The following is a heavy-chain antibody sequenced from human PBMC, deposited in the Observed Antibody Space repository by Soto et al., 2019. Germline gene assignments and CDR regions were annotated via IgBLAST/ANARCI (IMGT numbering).Heavy chain of an antibody. CDR2: VAPIDSDT. Sequence: PGESLKISCQASGYSFINFWVGWVRQMPGKGLEWMGIVAPIDSDTRYSPSFQGQVTISVDRSINTVYLQWSSLKATDTAMYYCARLCSGGSCYGSYYYYYGMDVWGQGTTVTVSS. J-gene: IGHJ6*02. CDR3: ARLCSGGSCYGSYYYYYGMDV. V-gene: IGHV5-51*01. CDR1: GYSFINFW. D-gene: IGHD2-15*01.